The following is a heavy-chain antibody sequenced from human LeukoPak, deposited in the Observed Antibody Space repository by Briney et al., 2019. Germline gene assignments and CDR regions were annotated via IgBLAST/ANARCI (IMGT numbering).Heavy chain of an antibody. Sequence: SETLSLTCTVSGGSISSYYWSWIRQPPGKGLEWIGYIYYSGSTNYNPSLKSRVTISVDTSKNQFSLKLSSVTAADTAVYFRAKDSSPGYSSINWFDPWGQGTLVTVSS. J-gene: IGHJ5*02. CDR3: AKDSSPGYSSINWFDP. V-gene: IGHV4-59*01. CDR2: IYYSGST. D-gene: IGHD6-13*01. CDR1: GGSISSYY.